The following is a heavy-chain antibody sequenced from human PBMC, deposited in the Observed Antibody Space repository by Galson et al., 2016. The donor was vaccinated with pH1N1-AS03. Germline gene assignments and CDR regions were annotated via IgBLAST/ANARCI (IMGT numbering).Heavy chain of an antibody. D-gene: IGHD3-22*01. J-gene: IGHJ4*02. Sequence: RLSCAASGFIFDDYAMYWVRQAPGKGLEWIAGISWSSGQLGYADSVKGRFTVPRDSATNSLYLQMNSLRVEDTALYYCAKDRIRTTDFHDSSGYRFFDSWGQGALVIVSS. CDR1: GFIFDDYA. V-gene: IGHV3-9*01. CDR2: ISWSSGQL. CDR3: AKDRIRTTDFHDSSGYRFFDS.